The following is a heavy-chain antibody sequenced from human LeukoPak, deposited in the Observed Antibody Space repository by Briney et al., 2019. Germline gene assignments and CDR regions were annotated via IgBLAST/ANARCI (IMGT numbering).Heavy chain of an antibody. J-gene: IGHJ4*02. CDR2: ISSSSSYI. CDR3: AREAYSGYSFDD. D-gene: IGHD5-12*01. V-gene: IGHV3-21*01. Sequence: PGGSLRLSCTASGFTFSSYSVNWVRQAPGKGLEWVSSISSSSSYIYYADSVKGRFTISRDTAKNSLYLQMNSLSAEDTAVYFCAREAYSGYSFDDWGQGTLVTVSS. CDR1: GFTFSSYS.